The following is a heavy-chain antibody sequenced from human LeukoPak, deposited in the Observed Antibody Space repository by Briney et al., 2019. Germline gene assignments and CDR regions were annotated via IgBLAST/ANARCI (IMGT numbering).Heavy chain of an antibody. D-gene: IGHD6-19*01. V-gene: IGHV3-53*01. CDR3: ARGGYSSVSPWDY. Sequence: GGSLRLSCAASGFTVSSIHMVWVRQAPGKGLEWVSVTYTGGNSYYADSVKGRFIISRDISKNTLYLQMNSLRAEDTAVYYCARGGYSSVSPWDYWGQGTLVTVSS. CDR2: TYTGGNS. CDR1: GFTVSSIH. J-gene: IGHJ4*02.